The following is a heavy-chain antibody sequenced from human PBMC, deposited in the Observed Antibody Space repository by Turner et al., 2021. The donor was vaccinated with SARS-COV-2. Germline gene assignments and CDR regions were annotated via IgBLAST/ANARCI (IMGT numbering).Heavy chain of an antibody. D-gene: IGHD2-2*01. CDR1: GFTFSSYA. Sequence: QVQLVESGGGVVQPGRSLRLSCAAPGFTFSSYAMHWVRQAPGMGLEWVAVISYDGSNKYYADSVKGRFTISRDNSKNTLYLQMNSLRAEDTAVYYCARDHRPVVVPAAKRAGSYYYGMDVWGQGTTVTVSS. J-gene: IGHJ6*02. V-gene: IGHV3-30*04. CDR3: ARDHRPVVVPAAKRAGSYYYGMDV. CDR2: ISYDGSNK.